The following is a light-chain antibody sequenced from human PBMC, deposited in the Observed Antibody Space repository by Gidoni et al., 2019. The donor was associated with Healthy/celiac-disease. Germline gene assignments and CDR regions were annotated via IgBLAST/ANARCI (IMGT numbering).Light chain of an antibody. CDR1: SLRSYY. Sequence: SSELTQDPAVSVALGQTVRITCQGDSLRSYYASWYQQKPGQAPVLVIYGKNNRPSGIPDQFSGSSSGNTASLTITGAQAEDEADYYCNSRDSSGNLVVFGGGTKLTVL. J-gene: IGLJ2*01. V-gene: IGLV3-19*01. CDR3: NSRDSSGNLVV. CDR2: GKN.